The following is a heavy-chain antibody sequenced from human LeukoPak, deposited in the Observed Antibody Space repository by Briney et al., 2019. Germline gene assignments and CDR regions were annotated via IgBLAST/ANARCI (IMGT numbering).Heavy chain of an antibody. J-gene: IGHJ5*02. V-gene: IGHV4-59*01. Sequence: SETLSLTCTVSGGSISSYYWSWIRQPPGKGLEWIGYIYYSGSTNYNPSLKSRVTISVDTSKNQFSLKLSSVTAAGTAVYYCARDSRAYCGGDCYPEDINWFDPWGQGTLVTVSS. D-gene: IGHD2-21*02. CDR3: ARDSRAYCGGDCYPEDINWFDP. CDR1: GGSISSYY. CDR2: IYYSGST.